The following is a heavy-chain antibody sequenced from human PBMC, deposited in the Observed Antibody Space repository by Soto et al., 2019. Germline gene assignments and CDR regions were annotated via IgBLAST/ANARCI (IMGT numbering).Heavy chain of an antibody. Sequence: GGSLRLYCATSGCTLTAYDLTWVRQAPGKGLDWVSGISPSGDTTYYADSVKGRFTISRDNSKTVLYLQMNSLRAEDTAVYYCALQGTANTFYWGPGTLVTVSS. CDR2: ISPSGDTT. D-gene: IGHD2-21*02. CDR1: GCTLTAYD. V-gene: IGHV3-23*01. J-gene: IGHJ4*02. CDR3: ALQGTANTFY.